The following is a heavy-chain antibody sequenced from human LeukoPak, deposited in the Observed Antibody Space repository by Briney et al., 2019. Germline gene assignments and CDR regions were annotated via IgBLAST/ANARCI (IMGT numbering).Heavy chain of an antibody. CDR1: GFTFDDYG. V-gene: IGHV3-20*04. CDR2: INWNGGRR. Sequence: GGSLRLSSAASGFTFDDYGMSWVRQAPGKGLEWVSGINWNGGRRGYVDSVKGRFTISRDNAKNSLYLQMNSLRAEDTALYYCAREGVKRAVAGTWFDPWGQGTLVTVAS. D-gene: IGHD6-19*01. CDR3: AREGVKRAVAGTWFDP. J-gene: IGHJ5*02.